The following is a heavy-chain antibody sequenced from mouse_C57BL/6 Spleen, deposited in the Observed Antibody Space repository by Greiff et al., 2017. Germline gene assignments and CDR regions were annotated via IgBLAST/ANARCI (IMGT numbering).Heavy chain of an antibody. D-gene: IGHD1-1*01. Sequence: EVKLVESEGGLVQPGSSMKLSCTASGFTFSDYSMAWVRQVPEKGLEWVANINYDGSSTYYLDSLKGRFIISRDNAKNILYLQMSSLKSEDTATYYWAREGYYGSSSYWYFGGWGTGTTVTVAS. CDR2: INYDGSST. J-gene: IGHJ1*03. V-gene: IGHV5-16*01. CDR3: AREGYYGSSSYWYFGG. CDR1: GFTFSDYS.